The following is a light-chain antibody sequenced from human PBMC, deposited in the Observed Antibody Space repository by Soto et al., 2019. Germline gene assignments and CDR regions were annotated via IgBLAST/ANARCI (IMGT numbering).Light chain of an antibody. CDR2: AAS. V-gene: IGKV1-5*01. CDR3: QQYNSYPLT. J-gene: IGKJ4*01. Sequence: DIQMTQSPASLSVSVGDRVTITCRASQSISSYLNWYQQKPGKAPKLLIYAASSLESGVPSRFSGSGSGTEFTLTISSLQPDDFATYYCQQYNSYPLTFGGGTKVDIK. CDR1: QSISSY.